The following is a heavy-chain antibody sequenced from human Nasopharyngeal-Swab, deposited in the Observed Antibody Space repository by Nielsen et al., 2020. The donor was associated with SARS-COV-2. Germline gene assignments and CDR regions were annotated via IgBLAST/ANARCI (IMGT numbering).Heavy chain of an antibody. CDR1: GFTFSSYG. V-gene: IGHV3-33*01. D-gene: IGHD3-10*01. J-gene: IGHJ6*03. Sequence: GESLKISCAASGFTFSSYGMHWVRQAPGKGMEWVAVIWYDGSNKYYADSVKGRFTISRDNSKNTLYLQMNSLRVEDTAVYYCARDSGITMVRGVINGYYYYYMDVWGKGTTVTVSS. CDR3: ARDSGITMVRGVINGYYYYYMDV. CDR2: IWYDGSNK.